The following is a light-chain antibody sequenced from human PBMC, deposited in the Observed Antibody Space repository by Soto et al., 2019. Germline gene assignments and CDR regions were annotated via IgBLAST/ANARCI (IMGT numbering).Light chain of an antibody. Sequence: QSALTQPASVSGSPGQSITISCTGTSSDVRAYNYVSWYQQHPGKAPKVLIYEVRNRPSGVSNRFSGSKSGNTASLTISGLQADDEADYYCSSYTTTNTLIFGGGTKLTVL. J-gene: IGLJ2*01. CDR1: SSDVRAYNY. CDR2: EVR. V-gene: IGLV2-14*01. CDR3: SSYTTTNTLI.